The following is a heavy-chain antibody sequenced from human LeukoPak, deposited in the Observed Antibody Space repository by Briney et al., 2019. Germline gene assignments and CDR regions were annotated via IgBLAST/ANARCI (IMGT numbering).Heavy chain of an antibody. CDR3: ARDKGRYCSGGSCYPDY. D-gene: IGHD2-15*01. CDR2: IYNSGST. CDR1: GGSISSYY. V-gene: IGHV4-4*07. Sequence: SETLSLTCTVSGGSISSYYLRWIRQPAGKGLEWIGRIYNSGSTKYNPSLKSRVTMSVDTSKNQFSLKLNSVTAADTAVYYCARDKGRYCSGGSCYPDYWGQGTLVTVSS. J-gene: IGHJ4*02.